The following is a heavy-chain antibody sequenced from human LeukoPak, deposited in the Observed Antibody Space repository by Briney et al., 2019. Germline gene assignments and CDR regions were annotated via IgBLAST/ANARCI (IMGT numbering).Heavy chain of an antibody. CDR1: GFTFSSYA. CDR2: ISGSGGST. CDR3: AKSGYYDSSGYYYDYGMDV. J-gene: IGHJ6*02. V-gene: IGHV3-23*01. D-gene: IGHD3-22*01. Sequence: ETGGSLTLSCAASGFTFSSYAMSWVRQAPGKGLEWVSAISGSGGSTYYADSVKGRFTISRDNSKNTLYLQMNSLRAEDTAVYYCAKSGYYDSSGYYYDYGMDVWGQGTTVTVSS.